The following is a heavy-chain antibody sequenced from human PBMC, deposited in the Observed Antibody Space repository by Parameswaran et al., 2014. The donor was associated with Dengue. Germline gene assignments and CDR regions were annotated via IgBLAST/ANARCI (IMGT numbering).Heavy chain of an antibody. Sequence: WVRQAPGQGLEWMGWINPNNDGTNYAQKFQGRVTMTRDTSISTAYMELRRLRSDDTAVYFCSRGAGYQLLYGGYYFDYWGQGTLVTVSS. V-gene: IGHV1-2*02. CDR3: SRGAGYQLLYGGYYFDY. D-gene: IGHD2-2*02. J-gene: IGHJ4*02. CDR2: INPNNDGT.